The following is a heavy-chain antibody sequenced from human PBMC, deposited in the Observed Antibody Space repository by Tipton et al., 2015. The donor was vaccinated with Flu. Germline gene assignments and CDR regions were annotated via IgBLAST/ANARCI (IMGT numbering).Heavy chain of an antibody. V-gene: IGHV4-31*03. CDR2: IFYSGST. CDR1: GGSISRGGHY. Sequence: TLSLTCTVSGGSISRGGHYWSWIRQHPGKGLEWIGYIFYSGSTYYNPSLKSRAIISVDTSKNQFSLKLSSVTAADTAVYYCARTTYYDSSGYSTPLHDYWGQGTLVTVSS. D-gene: IGHD3-22*01. CDR3: ARTTYYDSSGYSTPLHDY. J-gene: IGHJ4*02.